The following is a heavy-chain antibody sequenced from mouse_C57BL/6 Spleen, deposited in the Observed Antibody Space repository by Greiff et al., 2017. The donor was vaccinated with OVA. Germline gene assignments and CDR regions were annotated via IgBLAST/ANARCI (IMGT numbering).Heavy chain of an antibody. CDR3: TTKGSKEGPSDY. J-gene: IGHJ2*01. Sequence: EVKLVESGAELVRPGASVKLSCTASGFNIKDDYMHWVKQRPEQGLEWIGWIDPENGDTEYDSKFQGKATITADTYSNTASLQLSRLPSEASAVFYCTTKGSKEGPSDYWGQGTTLTVSS. CDR2: IDPENGDT. D-gene: IGHD1-1*01. CDR1: GFNIKDDY. V-gene: IGHV14-4*01.